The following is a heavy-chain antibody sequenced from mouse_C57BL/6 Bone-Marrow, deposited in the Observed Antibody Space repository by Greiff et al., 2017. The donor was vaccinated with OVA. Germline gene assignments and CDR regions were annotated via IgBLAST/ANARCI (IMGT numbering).Heavy chain of an antibody. J-gene: IGHJ2*01. V-gene: IGHV1-82*01. CDR2: IYPGDGDT. CDR3: ASFYDRYFDY. CDR1: GYAFSSSW. D-gene: IGHD2-3*01. Sequence: VQLQQSGPELVKPGASVKISCKASGYAFSSSWMNWVKQRPGKGLEWIGRIYPGDGDTNYNGKFKGKATLTADKSSSTAYMQLSSLTSEDSAVYFCASFYDRYFDYWGQGTTLTVSS.